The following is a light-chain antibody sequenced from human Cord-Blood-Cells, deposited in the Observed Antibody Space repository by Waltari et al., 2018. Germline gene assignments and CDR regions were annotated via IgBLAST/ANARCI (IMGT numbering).Light chain of an antibody. V-gene: IGKV4-1*01. J-gene: IGKJ2*01. CDR2: WAS. CDR3: QQYYSTPMYT. CDR1: QSVLYSSNNKNY. Sequence: DIVMTQSPDSLAVSLGERATINCKYSQSVLYSSNNKNYLAWYQQKPGQPPKLLIYWASTRESGVPDRFSGSGSGTDFTLTISSLQAEDVVVYYCQQYYSTPMYTFGQGTKLEIK.